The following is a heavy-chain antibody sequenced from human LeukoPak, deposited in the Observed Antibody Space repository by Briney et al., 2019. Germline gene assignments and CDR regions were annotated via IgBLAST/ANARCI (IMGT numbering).Heavy chain of an antibody. Sequence: PGGSLRLSCAASGFTFSSYGMHWVRQAPGKGLEWVAAISYAGNNQFYEDSVKGRFTISRDNSKNTLYLQTNSPQPEDTAVYFCAKDRLAQSGNSYGYDYFDYWGQGTLVTVSS. V-gene: IGHV3-30*18. J-gene: IGHJ4*02. CDR3: AKDRLAQSGNSYGYDYFDY. D-gene: IGHD5-18*01. CDR1: GFTFSSYG. CDR2: ISYAGNNQ.